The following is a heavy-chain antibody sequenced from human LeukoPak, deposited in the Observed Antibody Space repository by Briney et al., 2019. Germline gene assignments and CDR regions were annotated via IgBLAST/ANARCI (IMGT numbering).Heavy chain of an antibody. CDR3: GASPHYYYGMDV. Sequence: PGGSLRLSCAASGFTFSSYAMRWVRQAPGKGLEWVAVISYDGSNKYYAVSVKGRFTISRDNSKNTLYLQMNSLRAEDTAVYYCGASPHYYYGMDVWGQGTTVTVSS. V-gene: IGHV3-30-3*01. J-gene: IGHJ6*02. CDR2: ISYDGSNK. CDR1: GFTFSSYA.